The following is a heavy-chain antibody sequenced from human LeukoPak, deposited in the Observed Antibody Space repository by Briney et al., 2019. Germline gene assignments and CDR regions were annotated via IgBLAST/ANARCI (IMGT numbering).Heavy chain of an antibody. CDR3: ARGTIFGVVIAWFDP. CDR2: IYHSGST. V-gene: IGHV4-30-2*01. CDR1: GGSISSGGYY. D-gene: IGHD3-3*01. J-gene: IGHJ5*02. Sequence: SETLSLTCTVSGGSISSGGYYWSWIRQPPGKGLEWLGYIYHSGSTYYNPSPKSRVTISVDRSKNQFSLKLSSVTAADTAVYYCARGTIFGVVIAWFDPWGQGTLVTVSS.